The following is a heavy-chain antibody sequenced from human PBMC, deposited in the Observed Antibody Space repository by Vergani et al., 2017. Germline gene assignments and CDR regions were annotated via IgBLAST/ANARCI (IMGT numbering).Heavy chain of an antibody. J-gene: IGHJ5*02. D-gene: IGHD3-16*01. V-gene: IGHV4-59*01. CDR3: ARVAWGVGYVRDNWFDP. Sequence: QVQLQESGPGLVKPSETLSLTCTVSGGSISSYYWSWIRQPPGKGLEWIGYIYYSGSTNYNPSLKSRVTISVDTSKNQFSLKLSSVTAGDTAVYYCARVAWGVGYVRDNWFDPWGQGTLVTVSS. CDR2: IYYSGST. CDR1: GGSISSYY.